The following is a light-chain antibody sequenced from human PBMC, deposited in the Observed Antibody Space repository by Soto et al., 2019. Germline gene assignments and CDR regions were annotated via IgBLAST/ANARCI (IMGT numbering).Light chain of an antibody. CDR2: GAS. Sequence: EIVLTQSTGTLSLSPGERATLSCRASQSVTSSYLAWYQQKPGQAPRLVIYGASSRATGIPDRFSGSGSGTDFTLTISRLEPEDFAVYYCQQYSISPQTFGQGAKLQIK. CDR1: QSVTSSY. J-gene: IGKJ2*01. CDR3: QQYSISPQT. V-gene: IGKV3-20*01.